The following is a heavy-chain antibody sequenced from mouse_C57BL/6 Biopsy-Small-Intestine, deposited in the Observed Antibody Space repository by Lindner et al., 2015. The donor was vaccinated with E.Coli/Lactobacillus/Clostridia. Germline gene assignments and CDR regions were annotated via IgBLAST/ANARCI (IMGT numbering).Heavy chain of an antibody. D-gene: IGHD2-2*01. CDR3: APYGYDFDY. J-gene: IGHJ2*01. CDR2: INPNNGGT. CDR1: GYTFTDYY. Sequence: VQLQESGPDLVKPGASVKISCKASGYTFTDYYMNWVKQSHGRSLEWIGDINPNNGGTHYNQKFKGKATLTVDKSSSTACMELRSLTSEDSAVYYCAPYGYDFDYWGQGTTLTVSS. V-gene: IGHV1-26*01.